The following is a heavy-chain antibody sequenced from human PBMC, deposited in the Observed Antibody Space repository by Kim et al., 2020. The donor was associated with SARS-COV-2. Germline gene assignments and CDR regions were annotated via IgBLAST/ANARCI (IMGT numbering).Heavy chain of an antibody. D-gene: IGHD3-3*01. CDR2: TA. CDR3: ARDFAAPSDY. J-gene: IGHJ4*02. V-gene: IGHV1-69*01. Sequence: TANYAQKFQGRVTITADESTSTAYMELSSLRSEDTAVYYCARDFAAPSDYWGQGTLVTVSS.